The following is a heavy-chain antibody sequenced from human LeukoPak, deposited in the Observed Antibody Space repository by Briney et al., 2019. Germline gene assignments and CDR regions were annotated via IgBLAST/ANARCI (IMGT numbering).Heavy chain of an antibody. Sequence: GGSLRLSCVASGFTFSSYGMSWVRQALGKGLEWVSAISGSGGGTYYADSVKGRFTISRDNSKNTLYLQMNSLREEDTAMYYCGKSLYFDSSGYLYEWGQGTLVTVSS. CDR2: ISGSGGGT. D-gene: IGHD3-22*01. CDR3: GKSLYFDSSGYLYE. J-gene: IGHJ4*02. V-gene: IGHV3-23*01. CDR1: GFTFSSYG.